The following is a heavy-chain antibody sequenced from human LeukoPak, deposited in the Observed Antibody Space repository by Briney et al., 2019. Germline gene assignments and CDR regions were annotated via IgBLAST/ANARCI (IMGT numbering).Heavy chain of an antibody. CDR2: MSYDGSNK. D-gene: IGHD6-13*01. J-gene: IGHJ4*02. Sequence: PGRSLRLSCAASGFTFRNYGMHWVRQAPGKGLEWVAVMSYDGSNKYYADSVKGRFTISRDNSKNTLYLQMNSLRAEDTAVYYCAKDHKLIATAGTSWGQGTLVTVSS. CDR1: GFTFRNYG. V-gene: IGHV3-30*18. CDR3: AKDHKLIATAGTS.